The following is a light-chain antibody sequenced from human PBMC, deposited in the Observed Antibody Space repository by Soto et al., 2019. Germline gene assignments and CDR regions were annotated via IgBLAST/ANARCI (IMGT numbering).Light chain of an antibody. CDR1: QGISSY. CDR3: QQLNSYPFPIP. CDR2: AAS. Sequence: DIQLTQSPSFLSASVGDRVTITCRASQGISSYLAWYQQKPGKAPKLLIYAASTLQSGVPSRFSGSGSGTELTLPISSLQPEDFAPYYGQQLNSYPFPIPFGQGTRLEIK. V-gene: IGKV1-9*01. J-gene: IGKJ5*01.